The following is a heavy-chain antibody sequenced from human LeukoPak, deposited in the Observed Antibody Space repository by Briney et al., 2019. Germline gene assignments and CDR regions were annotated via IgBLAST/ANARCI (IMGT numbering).Heavy chain of an antibody. CDR1: GYTFTSYY. D-gene: IGHD2-2*01. CDR3: ARSLGYCSSTSCYGSSGY. CDR2: INPSGGST. V-gene: IGHV1-46*01. J-gene: IGHJ4*02. Sequence: ASVKVFCKASGYTFTSYYMHWVRQAPGQGLEWMGIINPSGGSTSYAQKFQGRVTMTRDTSTSTVYMELSSLRSEDTAVYYCARSLGYCSSTSCYGSSGYWGQGTLVTVSS.